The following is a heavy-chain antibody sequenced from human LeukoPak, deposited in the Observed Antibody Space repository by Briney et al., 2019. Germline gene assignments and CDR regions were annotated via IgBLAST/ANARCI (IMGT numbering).Heavy chain of an antibody. CDR3: AKGQQGYCSSTSCTHYYYYGMDV. CDR1: GFIFRSYA. J-gene: IGHJ6*02. Sequence: GGSLRLSCAASGFIFRSYAMSWVRQAPGKGLEWVSAISGSGGSTYYADSVRGRFTISRDNSKNTLYLQMNSLRAEDTAVYYCAKGQQGYCSSTSCTHYYYYGMDVWGQGTTVTVSS. V-gene: IGHV3-23*01. CDR2: ISGSGGST. D-gene: IGHD2-2*01.